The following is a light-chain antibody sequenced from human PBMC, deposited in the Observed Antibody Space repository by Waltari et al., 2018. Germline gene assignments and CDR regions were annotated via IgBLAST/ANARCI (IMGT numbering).Light chain of an antibody. CDR2: GTS. J-gene: IGKJ1*01. CDR1: QSVRST. V-gene: IGKV3D-15*01. CDR3: QQYDYWPWT. Sequence: IVMTQSPATLSLSPGESATRSCRASQSVRSTFALFQQKPGQPPRLLIYGTSTRATGIPARFTGSGSGTEFSLTISSLQPEDFATYYCQQYDYWPWTFGQGTRVETK.